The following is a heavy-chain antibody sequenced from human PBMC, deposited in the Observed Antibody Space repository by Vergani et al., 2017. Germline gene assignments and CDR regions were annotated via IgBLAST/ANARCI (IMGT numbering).Heavy chain of an antibody. D-gene: IGHD6-13*01. J-gene: IGHJ6*02. CDR2: INPNSGGT. Sequence: QVQLVQSGAEVKKPGASVKVSCKASGYTFTGYYMHWVRQAPGQGLEWMGWINPNSGGTNYAQKFQGRVTMTRDTSSSTAYMELSMLRSDDTAVYYCARTVMVYSSSWRYYYYYGMDVWGQGTTVTVSS. CDR1: GYTFTGYY. CDR3: ARTVMVYSSSWRYYYYYGMDV. V-gene: IGHV1-2*02.